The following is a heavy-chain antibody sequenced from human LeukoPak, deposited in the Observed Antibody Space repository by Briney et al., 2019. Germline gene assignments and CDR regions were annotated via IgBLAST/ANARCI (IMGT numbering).Heavy chain of an antibody. Sequence: PGGSLRLSCAASGFTFSSYAMSWVRQAPGKGLEWVSAISGSGGSTYYADSVKGRFTISRDNSKNTLYLQMNSLRAEDTAVYYCAKAARIDWFASYYYYYYMDVWGKGTTVTVSS. CDR1: GFTFSSYA. J-gene: IGHJ6*03. D-gene: IGHD3-9*01. CDR2: ISGSGGST. V-gene: IGHV3-23*01. CDR3: AKAARIDWFASYYYYYYMDV.